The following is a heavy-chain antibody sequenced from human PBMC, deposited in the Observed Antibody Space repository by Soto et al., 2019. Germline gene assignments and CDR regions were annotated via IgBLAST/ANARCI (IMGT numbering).Heavy chain of an antibody. J-gene: IGHJ6*02. CDR3: ARASQMVINPYYYGMDI. CDR2: VSPNTGST. Sequence: ASVKVSCKASGYSFNRYYIHWVRQAPGPGLEWLGWVSPNTGSTTYAQKFRGRVTMTRDTSLSTAYMELSSLTSDDTGVYYCARASQMVINPYYYGMDIWGQGTTVTVSS. CDR1: GYSFNRYY. V-gene: IGHV1-2*02. D-gene: IGHD3-22*01.